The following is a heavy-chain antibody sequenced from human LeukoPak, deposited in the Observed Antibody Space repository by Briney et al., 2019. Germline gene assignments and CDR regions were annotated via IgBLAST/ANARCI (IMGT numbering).Heavy chain of an antibody. D-gene: IGHD1-26*01. CDR1: GYTFTGYY. CDR3: ARVVVGATKEGLNWFDP. CDR2: INPNSGGT. J-gene: IGHJ5*02. V-gene: IGHV1-2*02. Sequence: ASVKVSCKASGYTFTGYYMHWVRQAPGQGLEWVGWINPNSGGTNYAQKFQGRVTMTRDTSISTAYMELSRLRSDDTAVYYCARVVVGATKEGLNWFDPWGQGTLVTVSS.